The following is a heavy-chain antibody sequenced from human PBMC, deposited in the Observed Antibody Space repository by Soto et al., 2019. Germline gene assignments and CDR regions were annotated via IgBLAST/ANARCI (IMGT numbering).Heavy chain of an antibody. CDR2: ISAYNGNT. CDR3: ASHGYSYGYLFDY. V-gene: IGHV1-18*01. D-gene: IGHD5-18*01. CDR1: GYTFTNFG. Sequence: GASVKVSCKASGYTFTNFGISWVRQAPGQGLEWMGWISAYNGNTNYAQNFQGRVTITADESTSTAYMELSSLRSEDTAVYYCASHGYSYGYLFDYWGQGTLVTVSS. J-gene: IGHJ4*02.